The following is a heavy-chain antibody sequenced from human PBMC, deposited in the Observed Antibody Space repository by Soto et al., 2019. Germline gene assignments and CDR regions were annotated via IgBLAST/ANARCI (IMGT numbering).Heavy chain of an antibody. CDR3: GTDSGRAIYCYGYSGEEYYSYGMDV. J-gene: IGHJ6*02. Sequence: ASVKVSCKASVYTFTSIGVSWVRQAPGQGLEWMGRISTYNGNTTYAQKLQGRVTMTTDTSTSTAYMELRSPRSDATAVYYCGTDSGRAIYCYGYSGEEYYSYGMDVWGQGTTVTVSS. CDR1: VYTFTSIG. V-gene: IGHV1-18*04. D-gene: IGHD5-18*01. CDR2: ISTYNGNT.